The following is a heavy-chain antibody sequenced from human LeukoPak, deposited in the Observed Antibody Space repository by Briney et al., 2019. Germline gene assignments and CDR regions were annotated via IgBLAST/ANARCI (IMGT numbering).Heavy chain of an antibody. V-gene: IGHV1-18*01. CDR1: VYTFTSYG. CDR3: AREPYYYDSSGYLVDY. Sequence: ASVNVSCKASVYTFTSYGISWVRQAPGQGLAWMGWISAYNGNTNYAQKLQGRVTMTTDTSTSTAYMELRSLRSDDTAVYHCAREPYYYDSSGYLVDYWGQGTLVTVSS. D-gene: IGHD3-22*01. CDR2: ISAYNGNT. J-gene: IGHJ4*02.